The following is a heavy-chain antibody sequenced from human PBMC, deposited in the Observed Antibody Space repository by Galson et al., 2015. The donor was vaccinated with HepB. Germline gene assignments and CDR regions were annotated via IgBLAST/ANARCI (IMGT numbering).Heavy chain of an antibody. D-gene: IGHD2-2*01. CDR3: AKDGAIVILLAAHIDY. Sequence: SLRLSCAASGFTFSSYAMSWVRQAPGKGLEWVSGISGSGGSTYYADSVKGRFTISRDNSKNTLYLQMNSLRAEDTAVYYCAKDGAIVILLAAHIDYWGQGTLFTVSS. CDR2: ISGSGGST. CDR1: GFTFSSYA. V-gene: IGHV3-23*01. J-gene: IGHJ4*02.